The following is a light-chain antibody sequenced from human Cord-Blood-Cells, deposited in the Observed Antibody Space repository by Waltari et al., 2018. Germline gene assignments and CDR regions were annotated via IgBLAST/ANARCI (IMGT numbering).Light chain of an antibody. Sequence: QSALTQPPSASGSPGQSVTISCTGTRSDVGGYNYVSCSQQHPGKAPKLMIYEGSKRPSGLPGRSAGCKSGSTASQTVSWLEAEYDAKYECMAYAGINNFVVFGPRTKPTVL. CDR2: EGS. CDR3: MAYAGINNFVV. CDR1: RSDVGGYNY. J-gene: IGLJ2*01. V-gene: IGLV2-8*01.